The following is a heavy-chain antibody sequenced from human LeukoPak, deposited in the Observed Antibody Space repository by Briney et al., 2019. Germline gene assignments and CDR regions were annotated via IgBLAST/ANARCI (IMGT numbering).Heavy chain of an antibody. Sequence: GGXLXXXXXXXGXXXXSYAMSWVRQAPGXGLEWVSGISGSGGRTYDAESVKGRFTISRDNSKNTLYPQMNSLRAEDTAVYYCAKKGGYSYGHLYYFDYWGQGTLVTVSS. CDR2: ISGSGGRT. D-gene: IGHD5-18*01. V-gene: IGHV3-23*01. CDR3: AKKGGYSYGHLYYFDY. J-gene: IGHJ4*02. CDR1: GXXXXSYA.